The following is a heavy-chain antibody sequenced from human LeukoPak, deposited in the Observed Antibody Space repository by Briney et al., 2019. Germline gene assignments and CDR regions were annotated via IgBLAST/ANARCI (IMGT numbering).Heavy chain of an antibody. CDR3: AKGRYSSSDY. D-gene: IGHD6-19*01. Sequence: GGSLRLSCAASGFTFSSYAMSWVRQAPGKGLEWFSAISGSGDSTYYADSVKGRFTISRDNSRNTLYLQMNSLRAEDTAVYYCAKGRYSSSDYWGQGTLVTVSS. V-gene: IGHV3-23*01. J-gene: IGHJ4*02. CDR2: ISGSGDST. CDR1: GFTFSSYA.